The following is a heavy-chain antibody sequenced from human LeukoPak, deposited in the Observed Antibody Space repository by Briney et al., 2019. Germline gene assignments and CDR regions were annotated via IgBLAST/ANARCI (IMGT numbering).Heavy chain of an antibody. Sequence: ASVKVSCKASGYTFTGYYMHWVRQAPGQGLEWMGWINPNSGGTNYAQKFQGRVTMTRDTSISTAYMELSRLRSDDTAVYYCARVRSTVRYTPPYYYYGMDVWGQGTTVTVSS. CDR3: ARVRSTVRYTPPYYYYGMDV. CDR2: INPNSGGT. CDR1: GYTFTGYY. J-gene: IGHJ6*02. D-gene: IGHD1-1*01. V-gene: IGHV1-2*02.